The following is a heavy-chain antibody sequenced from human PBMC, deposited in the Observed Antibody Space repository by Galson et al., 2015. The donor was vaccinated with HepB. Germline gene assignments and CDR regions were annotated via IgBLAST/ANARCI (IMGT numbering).Heavy chain of an antibody. D-gene: IGHD3-9*01. CDR3: ARDIIPDYDILTVNWFDP. J-gene: IGHJ5*02. CDR1: GYTFTGYY. Sequence: SVKVSCKASGYTFTGYYMHWVRQAPGQGLEWMGRINPNSGGTNYAQKFQGRVTMTRDTSISTAYMELSRLRSDDTAVYYCARDIIPDYDILTVNWFDPWGQGTLVTVSS. CDR2: INPNSGGT. V-gene: IGHV1-2*06.